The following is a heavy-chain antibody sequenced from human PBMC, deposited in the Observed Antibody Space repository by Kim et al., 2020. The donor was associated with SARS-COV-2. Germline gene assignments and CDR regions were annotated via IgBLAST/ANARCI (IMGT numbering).Heavy chain of an antibody. V-gene: IGHV4-39*01. CDR1: GGSISSSSYY. J-gene: IGHJ4*02. D-gene: IGHD3-22*01. CDR3: ARRSLYYYDSSGYPTDY. CDR2: IYYSGST. Sequence: SETLSLTCTVSGGSISSSSYYWGWIRQPPGKGLEWIGSIYYSGSTYYNPSLKSRVTISVDTSKNQFSLKLSSVTAADTAVYYCARRSLYYYDSSGYPTDYWGQGTLVTVSS.